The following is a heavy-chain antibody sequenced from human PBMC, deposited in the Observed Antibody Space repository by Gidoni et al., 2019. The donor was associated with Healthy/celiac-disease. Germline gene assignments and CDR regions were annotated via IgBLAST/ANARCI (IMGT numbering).Heavy chain of an antibody. CDR3: AKGREKENGSGSWTPYYLDF. CDR2: ISYDGSDK. J-gene: IGHJ4*02. D-gene: IGHD3-10*01. V-gene: IGHV3-30*18. Sequence: QVQLVESGGGVVQPGRSLRLPCSASGFTFSSYGIHWVRQAPGKGLEWVAAISYDGSDKYYADSVKGRLTISRDNSKNTVYLQMNSLRAEDTAVYYCAKGREKENGSGSWTPYYLDFWGQGTLVTVSS. CDR1: GFTFSSYG.